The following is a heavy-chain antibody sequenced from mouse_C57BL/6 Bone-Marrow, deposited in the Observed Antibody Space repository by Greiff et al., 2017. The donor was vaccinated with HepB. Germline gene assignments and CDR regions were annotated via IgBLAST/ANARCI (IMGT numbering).Heavy chain of an antibody. CDR1: GYTFTDYY. CDR3: ARRTRWLLGDY. D-gene: IGHD2-3*01. J-gene: IGHJ2*01. CDR2: INPNNGGT. Sequence: EVQLQQSGPELVKPGASAKISCKASGYTFTDYYMNWVKQSHGKSLEWIGDINPNNGGTSYNQKFKGKATLTVDKSSSTAYMELRSLTSEDSAVYYCARRTRWLLGDYWGQGTTLTVSS. V-gene: IGHV1-26*01.